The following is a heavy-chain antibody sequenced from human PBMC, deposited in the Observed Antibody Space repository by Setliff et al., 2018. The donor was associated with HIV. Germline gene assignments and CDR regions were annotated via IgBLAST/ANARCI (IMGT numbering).Heavy chain of an antibody. D-gene: IGHD6-13*01. CDR3: AKAPLTIVATGGEDC. V-gene: IGHV3-23*03. CDR2: IYSGGST. J-gene: IGHJ4*02. CDR1: GVTFSIYS. Sequence: GGSLRLSCVVSGVTFSIYSMAWVRQAPGKGLEWVSIIYSGGSTYYADFVKGRFTISRDNSKNTLYLQMNSLRAEDTAVYYCAKAPLTIVATGGEDCWGQGTLVTVSS.